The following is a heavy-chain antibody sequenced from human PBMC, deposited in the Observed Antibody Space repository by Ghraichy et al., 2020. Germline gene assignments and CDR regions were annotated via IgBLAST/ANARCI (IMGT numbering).Heavy chain of an antibody. D-gene: IGHD2-2*01. V-gene: IGHV3-23*01. CDR1: EFTFRNYV. Sequence: GGSLRLSCAASEFTFRNYVMNWVRQAPGKGLEWVSSISGSGDSTYYADSVKGRFTISRDNSRKMLYLQQNSLRAEDTATYFCAKSPAAYQLLFKYWGPGTLVTVSS. J-gene: IGHJ4*02. CDR2: ISGSGDST. CDR3: AKSPAAYQLLFKY.